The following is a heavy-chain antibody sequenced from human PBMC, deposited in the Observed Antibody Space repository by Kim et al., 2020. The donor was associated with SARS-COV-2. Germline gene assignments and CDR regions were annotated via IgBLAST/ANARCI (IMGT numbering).Heavy chain of an antibody. Sequence: GGSLRLSCAASGFTFSSYGMHWVRQAPGKGLEWVAVISYDGSNKYYADSVKGRFTISRDNSKNTLYLQMNSLRAEDTAVYYCAKDLGYQLLAYWFDPWGQGTLVTVSS. V-gene: IGHV3-30*18. CDR3: AKDLGYQLLAYWFDP. CDR1: GFTFSSYG. D-gene: IGHD2-2*01. J-gene: IGHJ5*02. CDR2: ISYDGSNK.